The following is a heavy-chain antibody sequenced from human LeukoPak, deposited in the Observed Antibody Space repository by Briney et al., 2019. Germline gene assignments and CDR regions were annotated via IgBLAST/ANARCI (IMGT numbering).Heavy chain of an antibody. CDR1: GYSISSGHH. V-gene: IGHV4-38-2*01. J-gene: IGHJ4*02. D-gene: IGHD2-15*01. CDR2: IFHSGNT. CDR3: ARTLYCIGATATCYSPELFDS. Sequence: SETLSLTCAVSGYSISSGHHWGWIRQSPGKGLEWIGSIFHSGNTYYNPSLKSRVTISVDTSMNQFSLKLTSLTAADTAVYYCARTLYCIGATATCYSPELFDSWGQGTLVTVSS.